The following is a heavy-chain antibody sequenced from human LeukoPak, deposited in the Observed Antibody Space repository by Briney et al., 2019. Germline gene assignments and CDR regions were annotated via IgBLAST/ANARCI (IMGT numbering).Heavy chain of an antibody. J-gene: IGHJ1*01. D-gene: IGHD4-23*01. CDR3: ARYLDYGGNSRVFQH. CDR1: GGSLSAYY. Sequence: SETPSLTCAVYGGSLSAYYCTWIRQPPGKGLEWIGEINYGGSTNYNPSLKSRVTISIDTSKNQFSLKLSSVTAADTAIYYCARYLDYGGNSRVFQHWGQGTLVTVSS. CDR2: INYGGST. V-gene: IGHV4-34*01.